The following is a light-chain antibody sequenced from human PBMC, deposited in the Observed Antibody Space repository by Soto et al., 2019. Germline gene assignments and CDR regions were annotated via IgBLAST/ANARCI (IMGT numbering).Light chain of an antibody. CDR1: QTILYSSNNKNY. J-gene: IGKJ2*01. CDR3: QQYAGTPYT. CDR2: WAS. Sequence: DIVMTQSPDSLAVSLGERATINCKSSQTILYSSNNKNYLAWYQQKPGQPPKLLFYWASTRESGVPDRFSGSGSGTDVTLSISSLQAEDVAVYYCQQYAGTPYTFGQGTKLEIK. V-gene: IGKV4-1*01.